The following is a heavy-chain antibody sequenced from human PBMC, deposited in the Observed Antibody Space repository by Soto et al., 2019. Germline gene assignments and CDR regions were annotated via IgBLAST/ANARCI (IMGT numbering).Heavy chain of an antibody. Sequence: DVQLLESGGGLVQPGGSLTLSCAASRFIFSDYAMNWVRQAPGKGLEWVSSIVGGNTDRYYADSVKGRFIGSRDNSKNTMYLQMNSLRDDDTAVYYCAKDAVSYNGKWDWFDSWGQGTLVTVSS. J-gene: IGHJ5*01. CDR3: AKDAVSYNGKWDWFDS. CDR1: RFIFSDYA. CDR2: IVGGNTDR. D-gene: IGHD1-26*01. V-gene: IGHV3-23*01.